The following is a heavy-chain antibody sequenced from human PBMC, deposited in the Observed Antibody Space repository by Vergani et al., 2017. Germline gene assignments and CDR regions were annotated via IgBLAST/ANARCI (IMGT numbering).Heavy chain of an antibody. J-gene: IGHJ4*02. Sequence: VQLVESGGGVVQPGRSMRLSCAASGFTFSSYEMNWVRQAPGKGLEWVSYISSSGSTIYYADSVKGRFTISRDNAKNSRYLQMNSLRAEDTAVYYCARDGGDTAMVDYWGQGTLVTVSS. V-gene: IGHV3-48*03. D-gene: IGHD5-18*01. CDR2: ISSSGSTI. CDR3: ARDGGDTAMVDY. CDR1: GFTFSSYE.